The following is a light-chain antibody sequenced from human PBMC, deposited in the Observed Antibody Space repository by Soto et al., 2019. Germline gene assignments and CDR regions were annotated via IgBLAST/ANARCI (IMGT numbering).Light chain of an antibody. CDR2: GAS. J-gene: IGKJ2*01. CDR1: LTLNSRY. CDR3: QQYQHSPQT. Sequence: EIVLTQSPGTLSSSPGERGTLSCRASLTLNSRYLAWYQQKPGQAPTLLIFGASIRATGISDRFSGSGSGTDFTLTISRLEPDDSAVYYCQQYQHSPQTFGQGTKVDIK. V-gene: IGKV3-20*01.